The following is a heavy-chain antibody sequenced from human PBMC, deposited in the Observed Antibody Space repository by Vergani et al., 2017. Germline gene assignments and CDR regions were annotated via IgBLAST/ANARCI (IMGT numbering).Heavy chain of an antibody. D-gene: IGHD2/OR15-2a*01. V-gene: IGHV4-59*01. Sequence: QVQLQESGPGLVKPSETLSLTCTVSGGSISSYYWSWIRQPPGKGLEWMGYIYYSGSTNYNPSLKSRVHISVDTSKTQCALKLSSVTAADTAVYYCARARGSTRVSMAYYYMDVWGKGTTVTVAS. J-gene: IGHJ6*03. CDR2: IYYSGST. CDR3: ARARGSTRVSMAYYYMDV. CDR1: GGSISSYY.